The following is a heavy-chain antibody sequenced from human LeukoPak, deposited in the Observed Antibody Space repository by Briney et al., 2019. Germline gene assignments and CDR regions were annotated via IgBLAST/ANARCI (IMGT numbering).Heavy chain of an antibody. CDR2: ISYDGSNK. CDR1: GFIFSNYA. V-gene: IGHV3-30*04. CDR3: ASHDRKH. Sequence: GGSLRLSCAASGFIFSNYAMHWVRQAPGKGLEWVAVISYDGSNKYYADSVKGRFTISRDNSKNTLYLQMNSLRAEDTAVYYCASHDRKHWGQGTLVTVSS. J-gene: IGHJ1*01.